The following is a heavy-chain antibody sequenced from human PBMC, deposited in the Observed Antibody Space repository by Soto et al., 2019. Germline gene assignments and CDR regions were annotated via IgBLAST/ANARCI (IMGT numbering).Heavy chain of an antibody. CDR2: IRGSGGST. CDR1: GFTFAYS. Sequence: EEQLLESGGGLVQPGGSLRLSCAGSGFTFAYSMTWVRQAPGKGLEGVASIRGSGGSTWYADSVKGRFTISRDNSKITLYLQMNSLRAEDTALYYCAKLMIAVGANSAFDIWGQGTVVTVSS. D-gene: IGHD1-26*01. J-gene: IGHJ3*02. V-gene: IGHV3-23*01. CDR3: AKLMIAVGANSAFDI.